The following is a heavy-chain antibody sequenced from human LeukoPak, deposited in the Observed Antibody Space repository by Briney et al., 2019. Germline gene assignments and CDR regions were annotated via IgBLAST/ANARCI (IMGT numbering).Heavy chain of an antibody. V-gene: IGHV3-13*04. CDR1: GFTFSSYD. Sequence: GGSRRLSCAASGFTFSSYDMHWVRQATGKCLGWVSAIVTAGDTYYPGSVKGRFTISRENAKNSLYLQMNSLRAGDTAVYYCARFGGYSYGYDYWGQGTLVTVSS. D-gene: IGHD5-18*01. J-gene: IGHJ4*02. CDR3: ARFGGYSYGYDY. CDR2: IVTAGDT.